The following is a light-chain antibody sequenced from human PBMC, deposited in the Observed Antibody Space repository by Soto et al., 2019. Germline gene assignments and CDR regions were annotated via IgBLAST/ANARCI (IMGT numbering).Light chain of an antibody. CDR1: QSVSSN. Sequence: EIVMTQSPDTLSLSPGERATLSCRASQSVSSNFDCCQQKPGQAPRLLLYDASTRATGIPARFSGSGSGTEFNLTISSLQSEDFAVYYCQQYNNWPPWTFGQGTKVEIK. CDR2: DAS. V-gene: IGKV3-15*01. J-gene: IGKJ1*01. CDR3: QQYNNWPPWT.